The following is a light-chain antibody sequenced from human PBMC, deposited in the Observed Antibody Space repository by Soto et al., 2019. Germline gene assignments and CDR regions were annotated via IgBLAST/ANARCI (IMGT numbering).Light chain of an antibody. CDR1: SSDVDGYNY. J-gene: IGLJ2*01. Sequence: QSALTQPRSVSGSPGQSVTISFTGTSSDVDGYNYVSWYQQHPGKAPKLMIYDVSKRPSGVPDRFSGSKSGNTASLTISGLQAEDEADYYCCSYAGSYTVVFGGGTKVTVL. CDR3: CSYAGSYTVV. CDR2: DVS. V-gene: IGLV2-11*01.